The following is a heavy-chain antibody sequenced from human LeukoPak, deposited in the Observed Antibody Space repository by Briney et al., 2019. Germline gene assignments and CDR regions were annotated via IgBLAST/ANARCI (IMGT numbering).Heavy chain of an antibody. V-gene: IGHV3-48*01. J-gene: IGHJ6*02. D-gene: IGHD3-10*01. CDR2: ISSSGTTT. Sequence: PGGSLRLSCAASGFTFSFYSMNWVRQAPGKGLEWVSYISSSGTTTYYADSVKGRFTISRDTAKNSLYLQMNSLRAEDTAVYYCARDYGSGSYYKYYYGMDVWAKGPRSPSP. CDR1: GFTFSFYS. CDR3: ARDYGSGSYYKYYYGMDV.